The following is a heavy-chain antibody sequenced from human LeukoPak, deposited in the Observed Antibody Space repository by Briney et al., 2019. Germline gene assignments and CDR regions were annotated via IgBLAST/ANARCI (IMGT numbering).Heavy chain of an antibody. CDR2: IYYSGST. Sequence: SETLSLTCTVSGGSISSSSYYWGWIRQPPGKGLEWIGSIYYSGSTYYNPSLKSRVTISVDTSKNQFSLKLSSVTAADTAVYYCASGAPYYYDSSGYYPHYWGQGTLVTVSS. CDR3: ASGAPYYYDSSGYYPHY. J-gene: IGHJ4*02. D-gene: IGHD3-22*01. V-gene: IGHV4-39*01. CDR1: GGSISSSSYY.